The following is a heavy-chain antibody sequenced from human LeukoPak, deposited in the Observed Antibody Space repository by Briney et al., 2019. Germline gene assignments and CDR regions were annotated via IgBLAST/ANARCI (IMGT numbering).Heavy chain of an antibody. D-gene: IGHD6-25*01. CDR1: GGTFSSYA. CDR3: ARRVWRRYYYGMDV. CDR2: ISAYNGNT. Sequence: ASVKVSCKASGGTFSSYAISWVRQAPGQGLEWMGWISAYNGNTNYAQKLQGRVTMTTDTSTSTAYMELRSLRSDDTAVYYCARRVWRRYYYGMDVWGQGTTVTVSS. V-gene: IGHV1-18*01. J-gene: IGHJ6*02.